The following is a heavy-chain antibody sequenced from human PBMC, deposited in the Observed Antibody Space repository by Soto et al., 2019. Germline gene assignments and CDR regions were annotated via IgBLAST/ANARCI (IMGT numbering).Heavy chain of an antibody. D-gene: IGHD5-12*01. CDR2: ISDYNGNT. Sequence: QVQLVQSGAEVKKPGASVKVSCKASDYTFTNYDISWVRQAPGQGLEWMGWISDYNGNTNYAQKLQGRVTMTTDTSTSTAYMELRRLRPDDTAVYYCARERGYDPYFDYWGQGTLVTVSS. J-gene: IGHJ4*02. CDR1: DYTFTNYD. V-gene: IGHV1-18*04. CDR3: ARERGYDPYFDY.